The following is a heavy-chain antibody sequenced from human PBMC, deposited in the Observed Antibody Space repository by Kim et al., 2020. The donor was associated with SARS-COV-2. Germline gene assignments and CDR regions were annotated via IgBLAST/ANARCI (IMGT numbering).Heavy chain of an antibody. J-gene: IGHJ4*02. Sequence: ASVKVSCKASGYTFTSYYMHWVRQAPGQGLEWMGIINPSGGSTSYAQKFQGRVTMTRDTSTSTVYMELSSLRSEDTAVYYCARAIRKMATKNGVTDYWGQGTLVTVSS. CDR3: ARAIRKMATKNGVTDY. D-gene: IGHD5-12*01. V-gene: IGHV1-46*01. CDR2: INPSGGST. CDR1: GYTFTSYY.